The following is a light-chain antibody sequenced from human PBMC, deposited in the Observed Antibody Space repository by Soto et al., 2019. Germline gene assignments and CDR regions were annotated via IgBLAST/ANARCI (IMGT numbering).Light chain of an antibody. CDR1: QSVTSSY. J-gene: IGKJ1*01. CDR2: GVS. V-gene: IGKV3-20*01. CDR3: QHYGSSLWT. Sequence: EIVLTQSLGTLSLSPGERATVSCRASQSVTSSYLAWYQQKPGQAPRLLIYGVSSRATGIPDRFSGSGSGIDFTLTISRLEPEDFAVYYCQHYGSSLWTFGQGTKVEIK.